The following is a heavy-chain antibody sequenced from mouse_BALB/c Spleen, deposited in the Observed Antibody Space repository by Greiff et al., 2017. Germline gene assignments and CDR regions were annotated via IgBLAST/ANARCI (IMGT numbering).Heavy chain of an antibody. D-gene: IGHD2-4*01. J-gene: IGHJ3*01. Sequence: EVQLVESGGGLVQPGGSRKLSCAASGFTFSSFGMHWVRQAPEKGLEWVAYISSGSSTIYYPDTVKGRFTISRDNAKNTLYLQMSSLKSEDTALYYCARHVPIYYDYEGGFAYWGQGTLVTVSA. CDR1: GFTFSSFG. CDR2: ISSGSSTI. V-gene: IGHV5-17*02. CDR3: ARHVPIYYDYEGGFAY.